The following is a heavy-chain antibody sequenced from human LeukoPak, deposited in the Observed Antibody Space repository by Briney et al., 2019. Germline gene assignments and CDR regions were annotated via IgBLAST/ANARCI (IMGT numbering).Heavy chain of an antibody. CDR1: GYTFTSYG. CDR2: ISAYNGNT. V-gene: IGHV1-18*01. J-gene: IGHJ5*02. Sequence: ASVKVSCKTSGYTFTSYGISWVRQAPGQGLEWMGWISAYNGNTNYAQKFQGKVTMTTDTSTSTAFLELRSLRSDDTAVYYCAREQPSSLALDPWGQGTLVTVSS. D-gene: IGHD6-13*01. CDR3: AREQPSSLALDP.